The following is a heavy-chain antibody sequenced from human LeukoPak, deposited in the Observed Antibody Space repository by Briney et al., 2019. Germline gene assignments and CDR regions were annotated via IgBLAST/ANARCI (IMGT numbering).Heavy chain of an antibody. Sequence: GRSLRLSCTASGFTFGDYAMNWFRQAPGKGLEWVGFIRSKTYGGTGEYAASVKGRFTISRDDSKSIAHLQMNSLKTEDTAVYYCTRSESGTYKGGFDFWGQGTLVTVSS. CDR2: IRSKTYGGTG. CDR1: GFTFGDYA. V-gene: IGHV3-49*03. D-gene: IGHD1-26*01. CDR3: TRSESGTYKGGFDF. J-gene: IGHJ4*02.